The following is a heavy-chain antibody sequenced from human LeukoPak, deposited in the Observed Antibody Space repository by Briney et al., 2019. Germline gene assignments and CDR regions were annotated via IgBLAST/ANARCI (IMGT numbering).Heavy chain of an antibody. CDR3: ARAGIVVVPAAMPPGY. V-gene: IGHV1-46*01. D-gene: IGHD2-2*01. J-gene: IGHJ4*02. Sequence: PGASVKDSCKASGYTFTSYYMHWVRQAPGQGLEWMGIINPSGGSTSYAQKFQGRVTMTRDTSTSTVYMELSSLRSEDTAVYYCARAGIVVVPAAMPPGYWGQGTLVTVSS. CDR1: GYTFTSYY. CDR2: INPSGGST.